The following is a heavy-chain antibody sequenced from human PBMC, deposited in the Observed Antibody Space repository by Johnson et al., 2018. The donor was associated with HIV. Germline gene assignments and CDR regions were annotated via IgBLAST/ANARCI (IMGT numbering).Heavy chain of an antibody. Sequence: VLLVESGGGLVQPGGSLRLSCAASGFTFSSYAMSWVRQTPGKGLEWVSYISSSGSTIYYADSVKGRFTISRDNAKNSLYLQMNSLRAEDTALYYCARVIAVAGKILAFDIWGQGTMVTVSS. D-gene: IGHD6-19*01. V-gene: IGHV3-48*04. J-gene: IGHJ3*02. CDR1: GFTFSSYA. CDR2: ISSSGSTI. CDR3: ARVIAVAGKILAFDI.